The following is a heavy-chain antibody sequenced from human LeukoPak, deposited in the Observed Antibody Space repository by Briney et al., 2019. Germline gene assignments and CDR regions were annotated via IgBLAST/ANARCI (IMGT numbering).Heavy chain of an antibody. V-gene: IGHV3-23*01. CDR3: AKDDRYYYDSSGYYQT. D-gene: IGHD3-22*01. J-gene: IGHJ5*02. Sequence: PGGSLRLSCAASGFTFSSYAMNWVRQAPGKGLEWVSVISGGGGSTYYADSVKGRFTISRDNSKNTLYLQMNSLRAEDTAVYYCAKDDRYYYDSSGYYQTWGQGTLVTVSS. CDR1: GFTFSSYA. CDR2: ISGGGGST.